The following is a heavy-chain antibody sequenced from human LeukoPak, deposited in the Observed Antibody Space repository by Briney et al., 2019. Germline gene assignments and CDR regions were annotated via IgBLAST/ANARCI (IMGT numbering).Heavy chain of an antibody. CDR3: ARRGIVWFGESLYSYYMDV. D-gene: IGHD3-10*01. V-gene: IGHV3-74*01. CDR2: INSDGSST. CDR1: GFTFSSYW. J-gene: IGHJ6*03. Sequence: GGSLRLSCGASGFTFSSYWMHWVRQAPGKGLVWVSHINSDGSSTSYADSVKGRSTISRDNAKNTVYLQMNSLRAEDTAVYYCARRGIVWFGESLYSYYMDVWGKGTTVTVSS.